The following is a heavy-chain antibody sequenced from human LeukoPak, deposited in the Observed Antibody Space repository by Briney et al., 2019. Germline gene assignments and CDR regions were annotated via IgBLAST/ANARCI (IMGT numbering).Heavy chain of an antibody. CDR3: AKDRYGDYEAPFHYYMDA. CDR1: GYTFSGFY. D-gene: IGHD5-12*01. J-gene: IGHJ6*03. Sequence: GASVTVSCKASGYTFSGFYIHWVRQAPGQGLEWMGWINPNSGVTNYAQKLQGRVTITRDTSIDTAYMQLSRLRSDDTAVYYCAKDRYGDYEAPFHYYMDAWGRGTTVTI. V-gene: IGHV1-2*02. CDR2: INPNSGVT.